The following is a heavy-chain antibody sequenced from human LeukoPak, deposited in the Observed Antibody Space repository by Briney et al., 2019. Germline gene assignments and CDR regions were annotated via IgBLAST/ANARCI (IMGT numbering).Heavy chain of an antibody. Sequence: ASVKVSCKASGGTFSSYAISWVRQAPGQGLQWMGGIIPIFGTANYAQKFQGRVTITADESTSTAYMELSSLRSEDTAVYYCARDPRAATGFYHYYGMDVWGQGTTVTVSS. J-gene: IGHJ6*02. CDR2: IIPIFGTA. V-gene: IGHV1-69*13. CDR1: GGTFSSYA. CDR3: ARDPRAATGFYHYYGMDV. D-gene: IGHD2-15*01.